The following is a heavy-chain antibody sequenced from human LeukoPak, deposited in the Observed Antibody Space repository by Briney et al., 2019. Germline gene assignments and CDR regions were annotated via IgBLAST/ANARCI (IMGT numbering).Heavy chain of an antibody. CDR1: GVTFSNYW. J-gene: IGHJ4*02. D-gene: IGHD3-16*01. CDR2: VNSDESLI. CDR3: ARDLRPAGGESHSPLLDY. V-gene: IGHV3-74*01. Sequence: GGALRLSCAVSGVTFSNYWRYWGRQAPGKGGQWVSRVNSDESLIIYSDSVTSPFTISRDNATNILYLQMNSLRAEDTAVYYCARDLRPAGGESHSPLLDYWGQGTLVTVSS.